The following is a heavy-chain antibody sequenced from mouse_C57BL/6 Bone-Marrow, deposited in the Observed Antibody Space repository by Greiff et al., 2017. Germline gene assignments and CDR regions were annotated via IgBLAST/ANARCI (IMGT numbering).Heavy chain of an antibody. J-gene: IGHJ2*01. D-gene: IGHD3-3*01. CDR1: GFTFSDYY. CDR2: INYDGSST. CDR3: GRDRSTREEVYFDY. V-gene: IGHV5-16*01. Sequence: EVKLVESEGGLVQPGSSMKLSCTASGFTFSDYYMAWVRQVPEKGLEWVAYINYDGSSTYYLDSLKSRFIISRDNAKNILYLQMSSLQSEDTATYYCGRDRSTREEVYFDYWGQGTTLTVSS.